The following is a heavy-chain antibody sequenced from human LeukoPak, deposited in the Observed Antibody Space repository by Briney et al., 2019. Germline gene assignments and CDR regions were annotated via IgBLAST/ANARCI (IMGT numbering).Heavy chain of an antibody. CDR2: ITGSGGSI. CDR1: GFTFSSYA. CDR3: ANDVGYHYDTWFPT. J-gene: IGHJ4*02. V-gene: IGHV3-23*01. D-gene: IGHD3-22*01. Sequence: GGSLRLSRAASGFTFSSYAMSWVRQAPGKGLEWVSDITGSGGSIYYADSVKGRFTISRDNSKNTLYLQMSSLRAEDTAVYYCANDVGYHYDTWFPTWGQGTLVTVSS.